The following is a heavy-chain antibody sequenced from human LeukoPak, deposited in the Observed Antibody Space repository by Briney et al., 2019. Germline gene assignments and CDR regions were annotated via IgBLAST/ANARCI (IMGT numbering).Heavy chain of an antibody. J-gene: IGHJ3*02. CDR2: IYPGDSDT. Sequence: GESLKISCKASGYSFTSYWIGWVRQMPGKGPEWMGIIYPGDSDTRYSPSFQGQVTISADKSISTAYLQWSSLKASDTAMYYCARPPRNCSSTSCYLEGAFDIWGQGTMVTVSS. CDR3: ARPPRNCSSTSCYLEGAFDI. D-gene: IGHD2-2*01. CDR1: GYSFTSYW. V-gene: IGHV5-51*01.